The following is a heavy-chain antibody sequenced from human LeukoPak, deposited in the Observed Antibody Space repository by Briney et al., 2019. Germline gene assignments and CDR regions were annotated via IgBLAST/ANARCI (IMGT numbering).Heavy chain of an antibody. CDR2: XXXXSKWYN. CDR3: ARGGVYCSGGSCSNWFDP. CDR1: GXXVSSNXXA. Sequence: SQTLSLTCAISGXXVSSNXXAWNWIXXXXXXXXXXXGXXXXXSKWYNDYAVSVKSRITINPDTSKNQFSLQLNSVTPEDTAVYYCARGGVYCSGGSCSNWFDPWGQGTLVTVSS. J-gene: IGHJ5*02. D-gene: IGHD2-15*01. V-gene: IGHV6-1*01.